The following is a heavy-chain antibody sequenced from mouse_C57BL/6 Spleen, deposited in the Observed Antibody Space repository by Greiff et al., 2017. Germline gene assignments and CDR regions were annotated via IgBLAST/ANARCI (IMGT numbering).Heavy chain of an antibody. CDR3: VCRHISCRMDY. Sequence: QVQLQQPGAELVMPGASVKLSCKASGYTFTSYWMHWVKQRPGQGLEWIGEIDPSDSYTNYNQKFKGKSTLTVDKSSSTAYMQLSSLTSEDSAVYYCVCRHISCRMDYWGQGTSVTVSS. CDR1: GYTFTSYW. D-gene: IGHD6-1*01. CDR2: IDPSDSYT. J-gene: IGHJ4*01. V-gene: IGHV1-69*01.